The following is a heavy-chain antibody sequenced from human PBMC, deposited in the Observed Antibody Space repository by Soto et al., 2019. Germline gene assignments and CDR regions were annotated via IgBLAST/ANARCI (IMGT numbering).Heavy chain of an antibody. CDR2: ISAYNGNT. Sequence: ASVKVSCKASGYTFTSYGISWVRQAPGQGLEWMGWISAYNGNTNYAQKLQGRVTMTTDTSTSTAYMELRSLRSDDTAVYYCARDQIRTSWSYYNKKGGWFDPWGQGTLVTVSS. J-gene: IGHJ5*02. CDR3: ARDQIRTSWSYYNKKGGWFDP. CDR1: GYTFTSYG. V-gene: IGHV1-18*01. D-gene: IGHD3-10*01.